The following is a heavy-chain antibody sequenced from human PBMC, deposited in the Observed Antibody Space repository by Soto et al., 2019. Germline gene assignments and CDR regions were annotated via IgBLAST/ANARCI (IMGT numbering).Heavy chain of an antibody. J-gene: IGHJ4*02. D-gene: IGHD3-16*01. CDR3: ARDGARGAHYFDY. Sequence: ASVKVSCKASGYTFTGYYMHWVRQAPGQGLEWMGWINPNSGGTNYAQKFQGWVTMTRDTSISTAYMELSRLRSDDTAVYYCARDGARGAHYFDYWGQGTRVTVAS. CDR2: INPNSGGT. V-gene: IGHV1-2*04. CDR1: GYTFTGYY.